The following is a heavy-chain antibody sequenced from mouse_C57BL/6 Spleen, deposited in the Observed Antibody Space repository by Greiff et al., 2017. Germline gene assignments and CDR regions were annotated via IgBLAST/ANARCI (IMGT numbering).Heavy chain of an antibody. CDR2: ISDGGSYT. Sequence: EVKLMESGGGLVKPGGSLKLSCAASGFTFSSYAMSWVRQTPEKRLEWVATISDGGSYTYYPDNVTGRFTISRDNAKNNLYLQMSHLKSEDTAMYYCARRSLYDSPFDYWGQGTTLTVSS. CDR3: ARRSLYDSPFDY. CDR1: GFTFSSYA. D-gene: IGHD2-4*01. J-gene: IGHJ2*01. V-gene: IGHV5-4*03.